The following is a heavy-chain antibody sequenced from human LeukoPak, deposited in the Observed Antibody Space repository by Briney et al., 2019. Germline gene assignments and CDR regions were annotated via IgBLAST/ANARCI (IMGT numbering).Heavy chain of an antibody. D-gene: IGHD4-17*01. CDR1: GFTFSFYE. CDR2: IHTGGRTI. J-gene: IGHJ4*02. CDR3: ARDVRNAVTRPYYFDY. V-gene: IGHV3-48*03. Sequence: GGSLRLSCAASGFTFSFYEMNWVRQVPGKGLEWVSYIHTGGRTIYYADSVAGRFTISRDNAKNSLYLQMGSLRAEDTAVYYCARDVRNAVTRPYYFDYWGQGTLVTVSS.